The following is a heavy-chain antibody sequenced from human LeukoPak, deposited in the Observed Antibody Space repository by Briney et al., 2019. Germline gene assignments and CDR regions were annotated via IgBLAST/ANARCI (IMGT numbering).Heavy chain of an antibody. CDR1: GGTIRSYY. D-gene: IGHD1-26*01. CDR3: ARERMVGATCYFDP. J-gene: IGHJ4*02. V-gene: IGHV4-59*01. CDR2: IYNSGNT. Sequence: KPSETLSLTCNVSGGTIRSYYWTWIRQPPGKGLEWIGYIYNSGNTNYNPSLKSRVTISLDTSNNQFSLKLSSVTAADTAVYYCARERMVGATCYFDPWGQGSLVTVSS.